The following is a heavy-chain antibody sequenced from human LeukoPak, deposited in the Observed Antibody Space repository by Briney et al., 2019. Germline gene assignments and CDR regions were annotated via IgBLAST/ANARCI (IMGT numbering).Heavy chain of an antibody. Sequence: SETLSLTCTVSGGSISSYYWGWIRHPPGKGRGWIGYIYYSGSTNYNPSLKSRVTISVDPSKNQFSLNLSSVTAADTAVYYCARHDYYYYGMDVWGQGTTVTVSS. V-gene: IGHV4-59*08. CDR1: GGSISSYY. CDR2: IYYSGST. CDR3: ARHDYYYYGMDV. J-gene: IGHJ6*02.